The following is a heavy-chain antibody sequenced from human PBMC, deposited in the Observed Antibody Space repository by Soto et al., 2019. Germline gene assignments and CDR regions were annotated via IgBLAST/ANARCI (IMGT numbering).Heavy chain of an antibody. CDR1: GFTFSSYS. CDR2: ISISSSTI. V-gene: IGHV3-48*01. Sequence: GGSLRLSCAASGFTFSSYSMNWVRQAPGKGLEWVSYISISSSTIYYAASVKGRFTISRDNAKNSLYLQMNSLRAEDTVVYYCARSGSGNYFRAFDIWGQGTMVTVSS. D-gene: IGHD3-10*01. CDR3: ARSGSGNYFRAFDI. J-gene: IGHJ3*02.